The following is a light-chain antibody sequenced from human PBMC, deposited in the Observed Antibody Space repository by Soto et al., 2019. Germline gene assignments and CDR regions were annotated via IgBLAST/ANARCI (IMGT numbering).Light chain of an antibody. Sequence: SKLTQPPPLLHGNKGARATITCNASQDISNSLTWYQQKPGQAPKLLIFDATNLETGVPSRFSGSGSRTHFSFTITSLQPDDFATYYCHQYDSLPPTFGLGTRLEIK. CDR3: HQYDSLPPT. J-gene: IGKJ5*01. CDR2: DAT. CDR1: QDISNS. V-gene: IGKV1-33*01.